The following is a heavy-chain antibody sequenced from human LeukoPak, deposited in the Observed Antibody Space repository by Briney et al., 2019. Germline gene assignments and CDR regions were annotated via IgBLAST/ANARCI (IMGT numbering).Heavy chain of an antibody. CDR1: GGSISSSSYY. D-gene: IGHD4-17*01. CDR3: ARDYADYVGYFFFDY. V-gene: IGHV4-39*01. Sequence: SETLSLTCTVSGGSISSSSYYWGWIRQPPGKGLEWIGSIYYSGSTYYNPSLKSRVTISVDTSKNQFSLKLSSVTAADTAVYYCARDYADYVGYFFFDYWGQGTLVTVSS. CDR2: IYYSGST. J-gene: IGHJ4*02.